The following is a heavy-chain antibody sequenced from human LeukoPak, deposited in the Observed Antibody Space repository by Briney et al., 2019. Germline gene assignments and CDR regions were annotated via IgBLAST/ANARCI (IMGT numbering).Heavy chain of an antibody. J-gene: IGHJ6*03. CDR2: IYPGDSDT. CDR3: ARRGELHDYSNYGAPVYYMDV. CDR1: GYNFPIYW. V-gene: IGHV5-51*01. Sequence: GESLKISCQGSGYNFPIYWIGWVRQMPGKGLEWMGIIYPGDSDTRYSPSFQGQVTISADKSISTAYLQWSSLKASDTAMYYCARRGELHDYSNYGAPVYYMDVWGKGTTVTVSS. D-gene: IGHD4-11*01.